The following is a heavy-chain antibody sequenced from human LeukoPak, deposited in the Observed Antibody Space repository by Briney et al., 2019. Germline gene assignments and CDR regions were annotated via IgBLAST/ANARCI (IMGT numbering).Heavy chain of an antibody. Sequence: PGESLRLSCAASGFTFSSYAMSWIRQAPGKGLEWVSFIADTIYYADSVKGRFTISRDNAKNSLYLQMNSLRAEDTAVYYCTRGRDTAMNWGQGTLVTVSS. CDR3: TRGRDTAMN. CDR1: GFTFSSYA. CDR2: IADTI. J-gene: IGHJ4*02. D-gene: IGHD5-18*01. V-gene: IGHV3-11*04.